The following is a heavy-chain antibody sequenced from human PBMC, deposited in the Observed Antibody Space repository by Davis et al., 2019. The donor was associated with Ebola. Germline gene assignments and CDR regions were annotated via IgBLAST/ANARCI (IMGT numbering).Heavy chain of an antibody. CDR2: INHSGST. V-gene: IGHV4-34*01. CDR3: ASLPLAVAGNYYYYMDV. J-gene: IGHJ6*03. CDR1: GGSFSGYY. D-gene: IGHD6-19*01. Sequence: PGGSLRLSCAVYGGSFSGYYWSWIRQPPGKGLEWIGEINHSGSTNYNPSLKSRVTISVDTSKNQFSLKLSSVTAADTAVYYCASLPLAVAGNYYYYMDVWGKGTTVTVSS.